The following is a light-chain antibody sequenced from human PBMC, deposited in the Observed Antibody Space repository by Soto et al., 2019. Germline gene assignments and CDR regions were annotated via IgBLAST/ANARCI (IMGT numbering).Light chain of an antibody. V-gene: IGKV3-20*01. CDR2: GAS. Sequence: EIVLTQSPGTLSLSPGERATLSCRASQSVFNNHIGWYQQKPGQAPRRLIFGASFRATGIPDWFSGSGSGTDFTLTISRLEPEDFAVYYCQQYGSSPTTFGQGTKVDIK. CDR3: QQYGSSPTT. CDR1: QSVFNNH. J-gene: IGKJ1*01.